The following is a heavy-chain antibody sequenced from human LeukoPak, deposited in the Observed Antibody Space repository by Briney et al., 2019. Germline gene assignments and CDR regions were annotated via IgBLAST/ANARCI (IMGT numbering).Heavy chain of an antibody. CDR3: AELGITMIGCV. D-gene: IGHD3-10*02. J-gene: IGHJ6*04. V-gene: IGHV3-48*03. CDR1: GFTLSRYE. Sequence: GGSLRLSCAPSGFTLSRYEMKWVRHAPGKGLEWVSYISSSGSNIQYADSVKGRFTISSDNAKNSLYLQMNSLGAEDTAVYYCAELGITMIGCVWGKGNTVTISS. CDR2: ISSSGSNI.